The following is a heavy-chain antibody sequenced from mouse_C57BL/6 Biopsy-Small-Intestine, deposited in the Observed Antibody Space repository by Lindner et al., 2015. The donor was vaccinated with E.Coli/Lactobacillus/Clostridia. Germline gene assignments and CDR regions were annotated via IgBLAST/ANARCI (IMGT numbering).Heavy chain of an antibody. CDR3: ARQFYNNYVFYYAMDY. CDR1: GFTFSDYG. V-gene: IGHV5-6*01. CDR2: ISSGGSYT. J-gene: IGHJ4*01. D-gene: IGHD2-5*01. Sequence: VQLQESGGGLVKPGGSLKLSCAASGFTFSDYGIHWVRQAPDKRLEWGATISSGGSYTYYPDSVKGRFTISRDNAKNTLYLQMSSLKSEDTAMYYRARQFYNNYVFYYAMDYWGQGTSVTVSS.